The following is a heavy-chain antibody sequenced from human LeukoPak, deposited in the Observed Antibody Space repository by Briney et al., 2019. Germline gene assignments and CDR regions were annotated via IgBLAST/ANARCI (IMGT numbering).Heavy chain of an antibody. Sequence: GGSLRLSCAASGFTFSSHYMSWVRQAPGKGLEWVANIKGDGSEKYYVDSVEGRLSISRDNAKNSFYLQMNSLRAEDTAVYYCAREGRWYNFDYWGQGTLVTVSS. CDR3: AREGRWYNFDY. CDR2: IKGDGSEK. V-gene: IGHV3-7*01. D-gene: IGHD6-13*01. CDR1: GFTFSSHY. J-gene: IGHJ4*02.